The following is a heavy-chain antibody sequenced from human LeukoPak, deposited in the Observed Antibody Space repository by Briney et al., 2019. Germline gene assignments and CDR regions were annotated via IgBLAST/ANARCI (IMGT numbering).Heavy chain of an antibody. CDR1: GFTFSSYS. D-gene: IGHD1-26*01. CDR3: ARDLHQVGARDLDY. Sequence: ESLRLSCAASGFTFSSYSMNWVRQAPGKGLEWVSSISSSSSYIYYADSLKGRFTISRDNAKNSLYLQMNSLRAEDTAVYYCARDLHQVGARDLDYWGQGTLVTVSS. J-gene: IGHJ4*02. CDR2: ISSSSSYI. V-gene: IGHV3-21*01.